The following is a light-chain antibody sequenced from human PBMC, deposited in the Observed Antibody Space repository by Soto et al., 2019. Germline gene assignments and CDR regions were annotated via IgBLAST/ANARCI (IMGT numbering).Light chain of an antibody. CDR2: AGS. V-gene: IGKV1-39*01. Sequence: DIQMTQSPSSLSASGGDRVTITCRASQTTGRYLNWYQQQPGKAPKLLIYAGSNLQSGVPSRFSGTGSGTGFTLTISSLQPEDFATYYCQQSFITPHTFGQGTKVDIK. J-gene: IGKJ2*01. CDR3: QQSFITPHT. CDR1: QTTGRY.